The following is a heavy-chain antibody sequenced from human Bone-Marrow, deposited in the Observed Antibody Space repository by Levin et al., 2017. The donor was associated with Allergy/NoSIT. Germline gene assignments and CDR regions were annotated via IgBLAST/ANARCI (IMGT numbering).Heavy chain of an antibody. CDR2: INHSGST. D-gene: IGHD5-18*01. V-gene: IGHV4-34*01. CDR1: GGSFSGSY. J-gene: IGHJ4*02. Sequence: SQTLSLTCAVYGGSFSGSYWSWIRQPPGKGLEWIGEINHSGSTNYNPSLKSRVTISVDTSKNQFSLKLSSVTAADTAVYYCARGQNAAMVPNLDYWGQGTLVTVSS. CDR3: ARGQNAAMVPNLDY.